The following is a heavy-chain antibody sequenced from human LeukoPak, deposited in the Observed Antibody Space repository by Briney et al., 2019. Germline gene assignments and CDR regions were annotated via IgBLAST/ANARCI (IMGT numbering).Heavy chain of an antibody. Sequence: GGSLRLSCAASGFTFSSYSMNWVRQAPGKGLEWVSSISSSSSYIYYADSVKGRFTISRDNAKNSLYLQMNSLRAEDTAVYYCARRDVSAGGNHNYFDYWGQGTLVTVSS. V-gene: IGHV3-21*01. CDR2: ISSSSSYI. J-gene: IGHJ4*02. CDR3: ARRDVSAGGNHNYFDY. D-gene: IGHD4-23*01. CDR1: GFTFSSYS.